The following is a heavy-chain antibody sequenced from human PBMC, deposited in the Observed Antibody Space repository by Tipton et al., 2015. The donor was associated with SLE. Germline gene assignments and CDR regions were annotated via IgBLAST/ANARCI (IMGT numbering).Heavy chain of an antibody. CDR1: GFTFTNYA. CDR2: ISGSGGST. CDR3: AKVTDTAMIYDAFDI. D-gene: IGHD5-18*01. V-gene: IGHV3-23*01. J-gene: IGHJ3*02. Sequence: GSLRLSCAASGFTFTNYAMSWVRQAPGKGLEWVSAISGSGGSTYDADSVKGRFTISRDNSKNTLYLQMNSLRAEDTALYYCAKVTDTAMIYDAFDIWGQGTMVTVSS.